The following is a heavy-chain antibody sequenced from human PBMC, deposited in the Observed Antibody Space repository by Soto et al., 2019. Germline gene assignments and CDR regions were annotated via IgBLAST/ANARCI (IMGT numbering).Heavy chain of an antibody. D-gene: IGHD3-22*01. CDR1: GDTFTSYT. CDR2: IIPILRIT. J-gene: IGHJ4*02. CDR3: ARGSGATYYYDSSGYFDY. Sequence: QVQLVQSGTEVKKPGSSVKVSCKASGDTFTSYTISWVRQAPGQGLEWMGRIIPILRITNYAQKFQGRVTITADKSTSTAYMELSRLRSEDTAVYFCARGSGATYYYDSSGYFDYWGQGTLVTVSS. V-gene: IGHV1-69*02.